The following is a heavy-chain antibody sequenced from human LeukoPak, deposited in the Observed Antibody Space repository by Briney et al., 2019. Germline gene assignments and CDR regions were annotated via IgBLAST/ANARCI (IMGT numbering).Heavy chain of an antibody. Sequence: PGRSLTLSCSASGFTFSDYYMSGIGRAQGRGLNWVSYIISSGESIYSGDSVVGRLTISRDNAKTSLYLQMNSLRAEDTAIYYCARSHKYDSSGHPGSLWGQEALVTVSS. V-gene: IGHV3-11*01. D-gene: IGHD3-22*01. CDR1: GFTFSDYY. CDR3: ARSHKYDSSGHPGSL. CDR2: IISSGESI. J-gene: IGHJ4*02.